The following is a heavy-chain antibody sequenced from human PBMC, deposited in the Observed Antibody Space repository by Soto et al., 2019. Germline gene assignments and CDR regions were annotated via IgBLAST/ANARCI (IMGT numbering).Heavy chain of an antibody. CDR2: IIPIFGTA. D-gene: IGHD2-15*01. CDR3: AGSLGYCSGGSCYPRWFDP. J-gene: IGHJ5*02. CDR1: GGTFSSYA. Sequence: SVKVSCKASGGTFSSYAISWVRQAPGQGLEWMGGIIPIFGTANYAQKFQGRVTITADESTSTAYMELSSLRSEDTAVYYCAGSLGYCSGGSCYPRWFDPWGQGTLVTVSS. V-gene: IGHV1-69*13.